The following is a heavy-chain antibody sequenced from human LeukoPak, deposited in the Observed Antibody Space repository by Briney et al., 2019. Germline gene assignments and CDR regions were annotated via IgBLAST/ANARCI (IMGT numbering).Heavy chain of an antibody. D-gene: IGHD1-1*01. V-gene: IGHV3-53*01. J-gene: IGHJ4*02. CDR2: IYSGGNT. Sequence: PGGSLRLSCAASGFTVSSNYMSWVRQAPGKGLEWVSVIYSGGNTYYADSVKGRFTISRDNSKNTLYLQMNSLRAEDTAVYYCTRYDARTSLDYWGQGTLVTVSS. CDR1: GFTVSSNY. CDR3: TRYDARTSLDY.